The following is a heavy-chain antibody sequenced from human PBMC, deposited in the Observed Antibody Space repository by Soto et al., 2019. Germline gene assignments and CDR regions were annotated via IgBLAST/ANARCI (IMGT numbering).Heavy chain of an antibody. D-gene: IGHD2-2*01. CDR1: GFTFSSYG. Sequence: QVQLVESGGGVVQPGRSLRLSCAASGFTFSSYGIHWVRQAPGKGLEWVAVISYDGSNKYFADSVKGRFTISRDNSKNTLYLQMNSLRAEDTAVYHCAKQVVPHTNAFELWGQGTMVTVSS. V-gene: IGHV3-30*18. CDR3: AKQVVPHTNAFEL. J-gene: IGHJ3*01. CDR2: ISYDGSNK.